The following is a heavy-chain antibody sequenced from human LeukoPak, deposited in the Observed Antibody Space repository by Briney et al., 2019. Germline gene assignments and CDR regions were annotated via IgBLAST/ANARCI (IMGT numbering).Heavy chain of an antibody. V-gene: IGHV3-7*01. D-gene: IGHD6-6*01. CDR3: ARGLQLVQDYYYYYYMDV. Sequence: PGGSLRLSCAASGFTFSSYWMSWVRQAPGKGLEWVANIKQDGSEKYYVDSVKGRFTISRANAKNSLYLQMNSLRAEDTAVYYCARGLQLVQDYYYYYYMDVWGKGTTVTVSS. J-gene: IGHJ6*03. CDR2: IKQDGSEK. CDR1: GFTFSSYW.